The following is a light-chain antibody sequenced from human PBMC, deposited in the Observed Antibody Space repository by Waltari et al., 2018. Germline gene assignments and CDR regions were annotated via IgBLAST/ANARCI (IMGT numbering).Light chain of an antibody. V-gene: IGKV3-11*01. Sequence: TLSLSPGERATLSCRASQSVSSFLAWYQQKRGQAPRLLIYDASTRATGLPARFSGSGSGTDFTLTISSLEPEDFAVYYCQQRKTWPITFGQGTRLEIK. CDR3: QQRKTWPIT. CDR1: QSVSSF. CDR2: DAS. J-gene: IGKJ5*01.